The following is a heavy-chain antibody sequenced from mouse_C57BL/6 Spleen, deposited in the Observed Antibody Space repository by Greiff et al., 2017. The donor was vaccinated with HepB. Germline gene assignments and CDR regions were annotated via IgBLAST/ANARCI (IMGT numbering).Heavy chain of an antibody. CDR3: ARRAYGRSYSYWYFDV. CDR1: GYTFTSYW. D-gene: IGHD1-1*01. J-gene: IGHJ1*03. V-gene: IGHV1-55*01. CDR2: IYPGSGST. Sequence: QVQLQQPGAELVKPGASVKMSCKASGYTFTSYWITWVKQRPGQGLEWIGDIYPGSGSTNYNEKFKSKATLTVDTSSSTAYMQLSSLTSEDSAVYYCARRAYGRSYSYWYFDVWGTGTTVTVSS.